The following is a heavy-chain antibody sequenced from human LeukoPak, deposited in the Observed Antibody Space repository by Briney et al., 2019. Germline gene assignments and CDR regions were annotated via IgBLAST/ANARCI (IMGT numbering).Heavy chain of an antibody. CDR3: ARGGWHDSSGYYYAYYFDY. V-gene: IGHV1-18*01. CDR2: ISAYNGNT. Sequence: GASVKVSCKASGYTFTSYGISWVRQAPGQGLEWMGWISAYNGNTNYAQKLQGRVTMTTDTSTSTAYMELRSLKSDDTAVYYCARGGWHDSSGYYYAYYFDYWGQGTLVTVSS. D-gene: IGHD3-22*01. J-gene: IGHJ4*02. CDR1: GYTFTSYG.